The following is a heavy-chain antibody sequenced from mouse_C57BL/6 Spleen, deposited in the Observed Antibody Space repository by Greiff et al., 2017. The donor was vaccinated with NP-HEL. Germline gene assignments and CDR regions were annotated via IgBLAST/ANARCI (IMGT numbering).Heavy chain of an antibody. CDR2: ISSFRCRF. J-gene: IGHJ4*01. D-gene: IGHD1-1*01. Sequence: EVKLMESGGGLVNPGGYLKCWCAAVGVQGSAYCLSVSLSGPSHFLDFFSYISSFRCRFYYADTVKGRFTISRDNAKNTLFLQMTSLRSEDTAMYYCARWYYVSSYWAMDYWGQGTSVTVSS. V-gene: IGHV5-17*01. CDR3: ARWYYVSSYWAMDY. CDR1: GVQGSAYC.